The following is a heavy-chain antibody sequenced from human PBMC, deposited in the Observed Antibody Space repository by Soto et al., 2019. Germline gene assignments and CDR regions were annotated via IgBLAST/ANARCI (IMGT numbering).Heavy chain of an antibody. D-gene: IGHD6-13*01. CDR3: ASDRGIAADS. CDR2: ISPYNGNT. V-gene: IGHV1-18*01. CDR1: GYTFASYG. J-gene: IGHJ4*02. Sequence: QVQLVQSGAEVKKPGASVKVSCKASGYTFASYGISWVRQAPGQGLEWMGWISPYNGNTNYAQKLQGRVTVTTDTPTSTASMELRSLRSDDTAVYSCASDRGIAADSWGPGTLVTVSS.